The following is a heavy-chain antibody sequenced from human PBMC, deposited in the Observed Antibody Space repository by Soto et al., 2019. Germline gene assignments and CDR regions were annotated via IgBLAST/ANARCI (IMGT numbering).Heavy chain of an antibody. CDR2: INWNGGST. CDR3: ARCGRELSCYRGDGYFQH. J-gene: IGHJ1*01. D-gene: IGHD2-15*01. V-gene: IGHV3-20*01. CDR1: GFTFDDYG. Sequence: EVQLVESGGGVVRPGGSLRLSCAASGFTFDDYGMSWVRQAPGKGLEWVSGINWNGGSTGYADSVKGRFTISRDNAKNSLYLQMNSLRAEDTALYHCARCGRELSCYRGDGYFQHWGQGTLVTVSS.